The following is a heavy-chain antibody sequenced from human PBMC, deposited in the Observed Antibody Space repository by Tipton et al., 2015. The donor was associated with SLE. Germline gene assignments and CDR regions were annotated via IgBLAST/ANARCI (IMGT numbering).Heavy chain of an antibody. CDR1: GGSINTGGYY. J-gene: IGHJ4*02. V-gene: IGHV4-31*03. CDR2: IYYTGTT. CDR3: AGSGEHYFDY. Sequence: TLSLTCTVSGGSINTGGYYWSWIRQLPGKGLEWIGYIYYTGTTYYNPSVKSRVTISLDTSKNQFSLQLNSVTAADTAVYYCAGSGEHYFDYWGQGTLVTVSS. D-gene: IGHD3-3*01.